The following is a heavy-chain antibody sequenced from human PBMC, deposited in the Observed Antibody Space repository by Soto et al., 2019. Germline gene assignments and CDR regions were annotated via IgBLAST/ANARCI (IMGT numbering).Heavy chain of an antibody. CDR1: GFTFSNYA. V-gene: IGHV3-23*01. D-gene: IGHD3-22*01. CDR3: AKSRYSDSSGDFYDF. Sequence: EVQLLESGGGLVQPGGSLRLSCAASGFTFSNYAMSWVRQAPGRGLEWVSGIGGRATSAYYADSVKGRFAISRANSYNTLFLQLNSLRAEDTAVYYFAKSRYSDSSGDFYDFWGQGTLVSVSS. J-gene: IGHJ4*02. CDR2: IGGRATSA.